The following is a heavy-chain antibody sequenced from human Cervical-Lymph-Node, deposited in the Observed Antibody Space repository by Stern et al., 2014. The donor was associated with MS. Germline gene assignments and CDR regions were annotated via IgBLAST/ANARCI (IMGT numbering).Heavy chain of an antibody. CDR1: GDSISSTTW. D-gene: IGHD3/OR15-3a*01. J-gene: IGHJ4*02. Sequence: QLQLQESGPGLVKPSGTLSLTCAVSGDSISSTTWWTWVRQSPGKGLEWIGKIHHSGSTDYSPSLKSRVTMSLDTSKNQFSLRLNSVTAADTAMYFCARWRGTGLFDYWGQGAQVTVSS. V-gene: IGHV4-4*02. CDR2: IHHSGST. CDR3: ARWRGTGLFDY.